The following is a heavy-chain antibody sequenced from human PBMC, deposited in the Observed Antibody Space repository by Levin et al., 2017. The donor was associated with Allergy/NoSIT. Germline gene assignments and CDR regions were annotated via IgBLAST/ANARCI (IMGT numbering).Heavy chain of an antibody. CDR2: ISYDGSNK. CDR3: AFVGYSYGYGGLGY. D-gene: IGHD5-18*01. Sequence: GGSLRLSCAASGFTFSSYGMHWVRQAPGKGLEWVAVISYDGSNKYYADSVKGRFTISRDNSKNTLYLQMNSLRAEDTAVYYCAFVGYSYGYGGLGYWGQGTLVTVSS. CDR1: GFTFSSYG. V-gene: IGHV3-30*03. J-gene: IGHJ4*02.